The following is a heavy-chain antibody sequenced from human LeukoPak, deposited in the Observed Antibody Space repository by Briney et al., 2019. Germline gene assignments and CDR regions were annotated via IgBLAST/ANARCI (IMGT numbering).Heavy chain of an antibody. CDR3: AKEPYYDSTLGGYFQH. CDR1: GFTFSSYA. Sequence: PGGSLRLSCAASGFTFSSYAMSWVRKAPGKGLEWVSAISGSGGSTYYADSVKGRFTISRDNSKNTLYLQMNSLRAEDTAVYYCAKEPYYDSTLGGYFQHWGQGTLVTVSS. J-gene: IGHJ1*01. D-gene: IGHD3-22*01. CDR2: ISGSGGST. V-gene: IGHV3-23*01.